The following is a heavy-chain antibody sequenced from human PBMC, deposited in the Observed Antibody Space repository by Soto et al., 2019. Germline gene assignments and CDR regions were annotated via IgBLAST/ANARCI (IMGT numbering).Heavy chain of an antibody. Sequence: QVQLVESGGGVVQPGRSLRLSCAASGFTFSSYGMHWVRQAPDKGLEWVAVIPSDGSSNYYADSVKGRFTISRDNSKNTLYRQMSSLRADDTAVYYCAKDLSGDGDALDVWCQGTMVTVSS. CDR3: AKDLSGDGDALDV. CDR2: IPSDGSSN. J-gene: IGHJ3*01. V-gene: IGHV3-30*18. D-gene: IGHD7-27*01. CDR1: GFTFSSYG.